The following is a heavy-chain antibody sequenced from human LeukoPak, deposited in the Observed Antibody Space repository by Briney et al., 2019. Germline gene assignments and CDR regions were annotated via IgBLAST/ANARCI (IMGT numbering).Heavy chain of an antibody. D-gene: IGHD5-24*01. CDR1: GGSISNVDYY. V-gene: IGHV4-31*03. Sequence: SETLPLTCTVSGGSISNVDYYWSWIRQHPGKGLEWIGYIYYSGSTYYNPSLKSRLAIFVDTSKKQFSLIVSSVTAADTAVYYCARVEAATTNPRFDYWGQGTLVTVSS. CDR2: IYYSGST. CDR3: ARVEAATTNPRFDY. J-gene: IGHJ4*02.